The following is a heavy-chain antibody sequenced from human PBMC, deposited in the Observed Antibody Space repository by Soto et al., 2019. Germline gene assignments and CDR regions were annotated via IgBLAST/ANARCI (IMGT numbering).Heavy chain of an antibody. Sequence: QVQLVESGGGAVQPGRSLRLSCAASGFIFNEYGMHWVRQAPGKGLEWVAVIWYDGSNKYYADSVKGRFTFSRDNSKNTMTLQMNSLRVEDTAVYYCARWACSGANCNLNQRSFDLWGQGTLVTVSS. CDR3: ARWACSGANCNLNQRSFDL. V-gene: IGHV3-33*03. J-gene: IGHJ4*02. D-gene: IGHD2-15*01. CDR2: IWYDGSNK. CDR1: GFIFNEYG.